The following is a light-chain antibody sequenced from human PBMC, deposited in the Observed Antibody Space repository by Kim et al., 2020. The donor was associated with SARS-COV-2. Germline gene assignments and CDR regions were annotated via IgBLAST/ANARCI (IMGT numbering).Light chain of an antibody. CDR3: KQYETYWT. CDR1: QSVDYW. Sequence: GNRVTITCRASQSVDYWLAWYQQKPGKAPELLIYQASKLASGVPSRFSGSGSGTDFTLTISNLQPDDSAIYYCKQYETYWTFGPGTKVDIK. CDR2: QAS. J-gene: IGKJ1*01. V-gene: IGKV1-5*03.